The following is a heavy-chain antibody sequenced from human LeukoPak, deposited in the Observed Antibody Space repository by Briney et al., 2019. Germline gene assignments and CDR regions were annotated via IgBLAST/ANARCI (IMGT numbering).Heavy chain of an antibody. V-gene: IGHV1-2*02. CDR3: ARVPGPYTTSRFDY. D-gene: IGHD2-2*02. J-gene: IGHJ4*02. Sequence: ASVKVSCKTSGYTFTGYYLHWVRHAPGQGLEWMGRIGPDSGGTHYAQKFQVRVTVTRDTSITTVYMELSGLTSDDTAVYYCARVPGPYTTSRFDYWGQGTLVTVSS. CDR2: IGPDSGGT. CDR1: GYTFTGYY.